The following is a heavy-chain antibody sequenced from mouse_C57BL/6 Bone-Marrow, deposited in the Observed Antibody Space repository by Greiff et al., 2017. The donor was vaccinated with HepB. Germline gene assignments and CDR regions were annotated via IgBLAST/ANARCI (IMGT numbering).Heavy chain of an antibody. D-gene: IGHD2-4*01. Sequence: QVQLQQSGAELARPGASVKLSCKASGYTFTSYGISWVKQRTGQGLEWIGEIYPRSGNTYYNEKFKGKATLTADKSSSTAYMELRSLTSEDTAVYYCARGGYDYSGYFDYWGQGTTLTVSS. CDR3: ARGGYDYSGYFDY. J-gene: IGHJ2*01. V-gene: IGHV1-81*01. CDR1: GYTFTSYG. CDR2: IYPRSGNT.